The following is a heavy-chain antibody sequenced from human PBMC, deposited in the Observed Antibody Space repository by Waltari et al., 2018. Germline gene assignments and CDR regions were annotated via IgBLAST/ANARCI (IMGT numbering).Heavy chain of an antibody. CDR3: ARGDGNNHGYGSY. D-gene: IGHD5-18*01. J-gene: IGHJ4*02. CDR2: IIPMLGLG. CDR1: GGTLSTYA. V-gene: IGHV1-69*04. Sequence: QVQLVQSAAEVKKPGSSVTVSCKASGGTLSTYAITWVRQAPGQGLEWMGRIIPMLGLGNYAQKFQGRVTITADDSTRTAYMELRGLTSDDTAVYYCARGDGNNHGYGSYWGQGTLVTVSS.